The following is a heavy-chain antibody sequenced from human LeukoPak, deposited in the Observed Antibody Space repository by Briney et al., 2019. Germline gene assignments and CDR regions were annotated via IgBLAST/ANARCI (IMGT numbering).Heavy chain of an antibody. J-gene: IGHJ4*02. D-gene: IGHD3-10*01. CDR3: AKLFESGTYNNFFHY. CDR2: ISAYNGNT. Sequence: ASVKVSCKASGYTFTSYGISWVRQAPGQGLEWRGWISAYNGNTNYAQKLQGRVTMTTDTSTSTAYMELRSLRSDDTAIYYCAKLFESGTYNNFFHYWGQGTLVTVFS. V-gene: IGHV1-18*01. CDR1: GYTFTSYG.